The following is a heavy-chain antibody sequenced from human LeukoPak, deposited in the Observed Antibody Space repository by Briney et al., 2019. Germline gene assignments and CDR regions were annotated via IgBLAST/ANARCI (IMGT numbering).Heavy chain of an antibody. CDR1: GGSFSGYY. J-gene: IGHJ4*02. D-gene: IGHD4-11*01. Sequence: SETLSLTCAVYGGSFSGYYWSWIRQPPGKGLEWIGEINHSGSTNYNPSLKSRVTISVDTSKNQFSLKLSSVTAADTAVYYCARGLTVTTPSYWGQGTLVTVSS. CDR2: INHSGST. CDR3: ARGLTVTTPSY. V-gene: IGHV4-34*01.